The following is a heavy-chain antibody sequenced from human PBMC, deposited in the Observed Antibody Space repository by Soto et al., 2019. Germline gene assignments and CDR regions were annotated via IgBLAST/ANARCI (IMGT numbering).Heavy chain of an antibody. Sequence: QVHLVESGGGVVQPGRSLRLSCAASGFRFNNYGMHWVRQALGKGPEWVAVISNDGSDKYYADSVKGRFTVSRDNSRNTLYLQMNSLTAEDTALYYCAKGDHDRTDLNWIDAWGQGTRVIVSS. D-gene: IGHD1-1*01. J-gene: IGHJ5*02. CDR2: ISNDGSDK. CDR1: GFRFNNYG. V-gene: IGHV3-30*18. CDR3: AKGDHDRTDLNWIDA.